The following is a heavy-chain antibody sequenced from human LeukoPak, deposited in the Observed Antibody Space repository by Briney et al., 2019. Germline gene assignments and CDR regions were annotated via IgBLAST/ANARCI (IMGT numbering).Heavy chain of an antibody. J-gene: IGHJ6*02. V-gene: IGHV4-61*08. D-gene: IGHD5-24*01. CDR3: ARHIWHYYYYGMDV. Sequence: SETLSLTCTVSGGSISSGGYYWSWIRQHPGKGLEWIGYIYYSGSTNYNPSLKSRVTISVDTSKNQFSLKLSSVTAADTAVYYCARHIWHYYYYGMDVWGQGTTVTVSS. CDR1: GGSISSGGYY. CDR2: IYYSGST.